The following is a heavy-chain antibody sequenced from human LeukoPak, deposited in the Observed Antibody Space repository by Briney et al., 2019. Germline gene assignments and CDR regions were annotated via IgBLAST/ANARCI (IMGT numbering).Heavy chain of an antibody. CDR1: GGTFSSYA. V-gene: IGHV1-69*13. D-gene: IGHD5-24*01. Sequence: SVKVPCKASGGTFSSYAISWVRQAPGQGLEWMGGIIPIFGTANYAQKFQGRVTITADESTSTAYMELSSLRSEDTAVYYCASDLERDGYNMPETPWGQGTLVTVSS. CDR2: IIPIFGTA. J-gene: IGHJ5*02. CDR3: ASDLERDGYNMPETP.